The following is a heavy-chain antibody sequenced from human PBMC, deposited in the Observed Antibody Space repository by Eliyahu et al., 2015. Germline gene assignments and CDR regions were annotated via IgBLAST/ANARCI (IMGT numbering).Heavy chain of an antibody. CDR1: GGSISSGSYY. CDR3: ARARDGYNSGDELSNDAFDI. CDR2: IYTSAST. Sequence: QVQLQESGPGLVKPSQTLSLTCTVSGGSISSGSYYWSWIRQPPAGGGEWMGRIYTSASTNYNPSLKSRVTISVDTSKNQFSLKLSSVTAADTAVYYCARARDGYNSGDELSNDAFDIWGQGTMVTVSS. J-gene: IGHJ3*02. D-gene: IGHD5-24*01. V-gene: IGHV4-61*02.